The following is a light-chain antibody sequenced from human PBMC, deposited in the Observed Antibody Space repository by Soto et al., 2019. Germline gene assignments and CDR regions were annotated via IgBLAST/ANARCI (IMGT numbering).Light chain of an antibody. CDR3: QQYNSWPPLT. V-gene: IGKV3-15*01. Sequence: EIVMTQSPATLSVSPGERATLSCRASQSVSSNLAWYQQKPGQAPRLLIYGASTRATGIPARFSGSGSGTEFTLTISSLQSKDLAVYYCQQYNSWPPLTFGGGTKVEIK. CDR2: GAS. J-gene: IGKJ4*01. CDR1: QSVSSN.